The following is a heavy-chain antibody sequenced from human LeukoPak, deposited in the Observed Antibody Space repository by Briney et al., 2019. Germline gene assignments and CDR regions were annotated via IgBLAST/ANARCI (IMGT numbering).Heavy chain of an antibody. Sequence: ASVKVSCKASGYTFTSYDINWVRQATGQGLEWMGWMDPKSGKTGYAQKFQGRVTMTRDTSISTAYMELSSLRSEDTAVYYCARGTPPGTANWFDYWGQGTLVTVSS. CDR3: ARGTPPGTANWFDY. V-gene: IGHV1-8*01. J-gene: IGHJ5*01. CDR1: GYTFTSYD. CDR2: MDPKSGKT. D-gene: IGHD1-1*01.